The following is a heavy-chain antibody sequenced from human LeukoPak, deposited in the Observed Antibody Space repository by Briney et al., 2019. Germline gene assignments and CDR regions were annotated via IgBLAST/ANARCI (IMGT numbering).Heavy chain of an antibody. CDR2: IRYDGSER. Sequence: GGSLRLSCAASGFTFSRFGMHWVRQAPGKGLEWVAFIRYDGSERYYADSVKGRFTIYRDDSRNTLFLAMNTLRIEDTALYHCARDATFGTYYPFDYWGQGTLVTVSS. V-gene: IGHV3-30*02. J-gene: IGHJ4*02. D-gene: IGHD1-1*01. CDR3: ARDATFGTYYPFDY. CDR1: GFTFSRFG.